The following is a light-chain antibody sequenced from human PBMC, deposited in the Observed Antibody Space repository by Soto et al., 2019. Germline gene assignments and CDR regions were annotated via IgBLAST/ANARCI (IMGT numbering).Light chain of an antibody. CDR3: QQYYSYFVA. V-gene: IGKV1-8*01. CDR1: QDIRSY. CDR2: AAS. Sequence: AIRMTQSPSSLSASTGDRVTITCRASQDIRSYLAWYQQKPGKAPKLLMYAASTLQSGVPSRFNGSGSVTDFTLTISGLQSEDLATYYCQQYYSYFVAFGGGTKVEI. J-gene: IGKJ4*01.